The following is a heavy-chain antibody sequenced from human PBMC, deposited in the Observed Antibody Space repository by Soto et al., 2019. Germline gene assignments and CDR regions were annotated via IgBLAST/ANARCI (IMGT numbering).Heavy chain of an antibody. J-gene: IGHJ3*02. D-gene: IGHD3-3*01. V-gene: IGHV3-23*01. CDR1: GFSFSNYG. CDR2: ITKTGRST. CDR3: TKEAEAYDFAFDK. Sequence: GESLKISCATSGFSFSNYGMNWVRQAPGKGLEWVSGITKTGRSTFIADSVRGRFTISRDNLKNIMYLQMNSLRVDDTALYYCTKEAEAYDFAFDKWGQGTMVTVSS.